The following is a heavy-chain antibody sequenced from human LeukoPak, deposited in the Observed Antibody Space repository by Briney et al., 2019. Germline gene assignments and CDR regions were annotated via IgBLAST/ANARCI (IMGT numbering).Heavy chain of an antibody. CDR1: GYSFTNYV. CDR3: ARNCSGGSCYWWYFDY. J-gene: IGHJ4*02. V-gene: IGHV1-18*01. Sequence: GASVNVSCKASGYSFTNYVISWVRQAPGQGLEWMGWISAYNGNTNYAQKLQGRVTMTTDTSTSTAYMELRSLRSDDTAVYYCARNCSGGSCYWWYFDYWGQGTLVTVSS. D-gene: IGHD2-15*01. CDR2: ISAYNGNT.